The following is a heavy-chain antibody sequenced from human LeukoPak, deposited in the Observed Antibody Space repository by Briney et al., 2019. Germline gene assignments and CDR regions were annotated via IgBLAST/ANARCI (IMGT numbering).Heavy chain of an antibody. Sequence: SETLSLTCTVSGGSISSSSYYWGWIRQPPGKGLEWIGSIYYSGSTYYNPSLKSRVTISVDTSKNQFSLKLSSVTAADTAAYYCATPPQYSSSWYWNYWGQGTLVTVSS. D-gene: IGHD6-13*01. CDR1: GGSISSSSYY. J-gene: IGHJ4*02. V-gene: IGHV4-39*01. CDR3: ATPPQYSSSWYWNY. CDR2: IYYSGST.